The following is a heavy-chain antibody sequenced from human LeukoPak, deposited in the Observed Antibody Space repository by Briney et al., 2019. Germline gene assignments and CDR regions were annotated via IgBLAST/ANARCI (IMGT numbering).Heavy chain of an antibody. V-gene: IGHV4-59*01. CDR2: IYYSGST. D-gene: IGHD2-2*01. CDR1: GGSISSYY. J-gene: IGHJ3*02. Sequence: SETLSLTCTVSGGSISSYYWSWIRQPPGKGLEWIGYIYYSGSTNYNPPLKSRVTISVDTSKNQFSLKLSSVTAADTAVYYCASGPAAFDAFDIWGQGTMVTVSS. CDR3: ASGPAAFDAFDI.